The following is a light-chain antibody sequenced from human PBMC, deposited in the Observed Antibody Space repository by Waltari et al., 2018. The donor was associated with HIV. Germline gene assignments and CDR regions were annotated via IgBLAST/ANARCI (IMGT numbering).Light chain of an antibody. V-gene: IGLV2-14*03. CDR2: DVS. J-gene: IGLJ1*01. CDR1: SSAVGGYKY. Sequence: QSALTQPASVYVSPGQSLTISCTGTSSAVGGYKYVSWYQQHPRTAPKLMIYDVSNRPSGGSNRCSGSKSGNTASLTISGLQAEDEADYYCSSYTSSSTYVFGTGTKVTGL. CDR3: SSYTSSSTYV.